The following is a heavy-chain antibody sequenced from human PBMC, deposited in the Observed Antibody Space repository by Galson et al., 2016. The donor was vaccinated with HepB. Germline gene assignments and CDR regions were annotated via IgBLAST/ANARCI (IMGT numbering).Heavy chain of an antibody. CDR3: ARKRYFDPKVYFDY. Sequence: SLRLSCAASGFSFEDYAMHWVRQAPGKGLEWVSDMNGSGGSAYYADSVKGRFTISRDTSKNTLYLQMNSLTVEDTAVYYCARKRYFDPKVYFDYWGQGILVIVSS. CDR1: GFSFEDYA. D-gene: IGHD3-9*01. CDR2: MNGSGGSA. J-gene: IGHJ4*02. V-gene: IGHV3-23*01.